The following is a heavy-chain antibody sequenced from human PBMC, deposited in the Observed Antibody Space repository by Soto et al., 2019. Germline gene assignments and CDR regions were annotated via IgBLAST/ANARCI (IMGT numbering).Heavy chain of an antibody. CDR1: GGSFSAYY. Sequence: QVQLKQWGAGLLKPSETLSLTCAVYGGSFSAYYWSWIRQPPGKGLEWIGEINHTGSTNYNASLKSRVTISGDTSKNQFSLKLSSVTAADTAVYYCATGYYYFTAFDIWGQGTMVTVSS. D-gene: IGHD3-22*01. CDR3: ATGYYYFTAFDI. J-gene: IGHJ3*02. CDR2: INHTGST. V-gene: IGHV4-34*01.